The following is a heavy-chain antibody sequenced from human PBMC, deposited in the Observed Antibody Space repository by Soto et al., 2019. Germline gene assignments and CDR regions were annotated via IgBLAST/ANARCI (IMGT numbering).Heavy chain of an antibody. V-gene: IGHV3-48*02. J-gene: IGHJ4*02. CDR1: GFNFHTYT. CDR2: ISGTSETI. D-gene: IGHD2-2*03. Sequence: DVQLVESGGGLVKPGGSLRLSCAASGFNFHTYTMTWVRQAPGKGLEWVSYISGTSETIFYADSVKGRFTISRDNAKNSLYLQLNSLRDEETAVYYCATGYCRSDNCHLTHWGQGTLVTVSS. CDR3: ATGYCRSDNCHLTH.